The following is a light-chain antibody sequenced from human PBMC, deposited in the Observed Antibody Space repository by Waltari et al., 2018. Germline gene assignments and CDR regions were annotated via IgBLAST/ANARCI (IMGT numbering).Light chain of an antibody. Sequence: QSVLTQPPSASGPPGQTATIPCSGSTSTIGSNTVTWYQQLPGTAPKLLTQSNNQRPSGVPDRFSGSKSGTSASLIISGLQSEDEAEYFCAAWDDSLKAVLFGGGTKLTVL. CDR1: TSTIGSNT. V-gene: IGLV1-44*01. CDR2: SNN. CDR3: AAWDDSLKAVL. J-gene: IGLJ2*01.